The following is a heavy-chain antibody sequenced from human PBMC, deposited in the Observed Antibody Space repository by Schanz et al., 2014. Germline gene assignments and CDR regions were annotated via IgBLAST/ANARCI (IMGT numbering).Heavy chain of an antibody. V-gene: IGHV3-23*01. CDR2: IGVDGTTT. CDR1: GFAFSSYG. CDR3: TADLWFGAVWGVW. Sequence: EVQLLESGGGLVQPGGSLRLSCLASGFAFSSYGMNWLRQAPGKGLEWVSVIGVDGTTTYYADSVKGRFTISRDNSKNTLYMQMTSRRPEDTAVYDCTADLWFGAVWGVWWGQGTLVTVSS. J-gene: IGHJ4*02. D-gene: IGHD3-10*01.